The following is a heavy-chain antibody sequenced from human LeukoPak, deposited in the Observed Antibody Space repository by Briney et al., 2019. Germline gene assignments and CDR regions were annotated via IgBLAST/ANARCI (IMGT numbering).Heavy chain of an antibody. V-gene: IGHV3-48*03. CDR3: AREAFSSGYYFDDAFDI. J-gene: IGHJ3*02. Sequence: PGGSLRLSCAASGFTFSSYEMNWVRQAPGKGLEWVSYISSSGSTIYYADSVKGRFTISRDNAKNSLYLQMNSLRAEDTAVYYCAREAFSSGYYFDDAFDIWGQGTMVTLSS. CDR2: ISSSGSTI. CDR1: GFTFSSYE. D-gene: IGHD3-22*01.